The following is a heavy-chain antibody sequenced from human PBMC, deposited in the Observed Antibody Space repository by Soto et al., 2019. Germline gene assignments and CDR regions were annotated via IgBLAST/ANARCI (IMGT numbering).Heavy chain of an antibody. Sequence: QVQLVESGGDVVQPGRSLRLSCAASGFTFSSYGMYWVRQAPGKGLEWVAVISYDGSNKYYADSVKRRFTISRDNSKNTLYLQMNRLRAEDTAVYYCAKDCPWFDPGGQGTLVTVSS. J-gene: IGHJ5*02. CDR2: ISYDGSNK. V-gene: IGHV3-30*18. CDR3: AKDCPWFDP. CDR1: GFTFSSYG.